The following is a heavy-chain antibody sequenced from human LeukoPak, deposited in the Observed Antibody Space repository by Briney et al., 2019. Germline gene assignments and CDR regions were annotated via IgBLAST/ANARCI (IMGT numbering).Heavy chain of an antibody. CDR1: GFTFSSNG. Sequence: WGSLCLSCAASGFTFSSNGMNWIRQAPGKGLDLIAYISSTGATIYYADSLKGRFTISRDNARNSLYLQMNSLRDEDTAVYFCARASSLMVRGVISYFDSWGQGTLVTVSS. CDR3: ARASSLMVRGVISYFDS. J-gene: IGHJ4*02. V-gene: IGHV3-48*02. CDR2: ISSTGATI. D-gene: IGHD3-10*01.